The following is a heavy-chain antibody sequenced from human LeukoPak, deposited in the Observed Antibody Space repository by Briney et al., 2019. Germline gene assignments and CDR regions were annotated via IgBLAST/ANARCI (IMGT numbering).Heavy chain of an antibody. V-gene: IGHV3-23*01. J-gene: IGHJ4*02. CDR2: ISGSGGST. CDR3: AKVGVSGPHFDY. D-gene: IGHD2-21*01. CDR1: GFTFSSYA. Sequence: PGGYLRLSCAASGFTFSSYAMSWVRQAPGKGLEWVSAISGSGGSTYYADSVKGRFTISRDNSKNTLDLQMNSLRAEDTAVYYCAKVGVSGPHFDYWGQGTLVTVSS.